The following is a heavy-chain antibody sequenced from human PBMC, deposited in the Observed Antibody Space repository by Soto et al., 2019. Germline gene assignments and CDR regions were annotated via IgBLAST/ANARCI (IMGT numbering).Heavy chain of an antibody. Sequence: SETLSLTCTVSAASISRYCWRWLRQSPGKGLEWIGYLYNTGSTIYNPSLKSRVTISVDTSKNQFSLKLSSVTAADTAVYYCERGVRGGWSIGVGSWGEGPLGT. CDR3: ERGVRGGWSIGVGS. D-gene: IGHD6-19*01. J-gene: IGHJ4*02. CDR2: LYNTGST. CDR1: AASISRYC. V-gene: IGHV4-59*01.